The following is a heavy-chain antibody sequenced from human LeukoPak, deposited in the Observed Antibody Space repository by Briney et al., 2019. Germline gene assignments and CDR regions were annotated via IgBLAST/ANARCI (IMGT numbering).Heavy chain of an antibody. J-gene: IGHJ4*02. Sequence: GASVKVSCKASGYTFTGYYMHWVRQAPGQGLEWMGWINPNSGGTNYAQKFQGRVTMTRDTSISTAYMELSSLRSEDTAVYYCAAFGARTGGYFDYWGQGTLVTVSS. CDR2: INPNSGGT. CDR1: GYTFTGYY. V-gene: IGHV1-2*02. CDR3: AAFGARTGGYFDY. D-gene: IGHD3-10*01.